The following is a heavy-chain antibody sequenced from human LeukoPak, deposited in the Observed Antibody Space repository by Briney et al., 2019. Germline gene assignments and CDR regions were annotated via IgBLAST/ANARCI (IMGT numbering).Heavy chain of an antibody. CDR3: ARARNPPFDY. J-gene: IGHJ4*02. V-gene: IGHV4-34*01. CDR2: INHSGST. CDR1: GGSFSGYY. Sequence: PSETLSLTCAVYGGSFSGYYWSWIRQPPGKELEWIGEINHSGSTNYNPSLKSRVTISVDTSKNQFSLKLSSVTAADTAVYYCARARNPPFDYWGQGTLVTVSS.